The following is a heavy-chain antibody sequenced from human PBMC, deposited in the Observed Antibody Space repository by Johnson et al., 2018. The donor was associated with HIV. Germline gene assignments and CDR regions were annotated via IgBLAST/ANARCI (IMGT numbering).Heavy chain of an antibody. CDR2: VNWNGAGT. CDR3: ARDVGGWGYRHAFDM. CDR1: GFIFDDFG. D-gene: IGHD5-12*01. Sequence: VQLVESGGGVVRPGESLRPSCAASGFIFDDFGMNWVRHAPGTGLEWVSDVNWNGAGTGYADSVKGRVTISRDHAKNSVYLQMNSLRAEDTALYYCARDVGGWGYRHAFDMWGQGTMVTVSS. J-gene: IGHJ3*02. V-gene: IGHV3-20*04.